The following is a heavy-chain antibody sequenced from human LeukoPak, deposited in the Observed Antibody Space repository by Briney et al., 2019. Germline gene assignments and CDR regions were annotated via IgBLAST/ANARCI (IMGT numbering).Heavy chain of an antibody. V-gene: IGHV4-34*01. CDR2: IKYSGST. J-gene: IGHJ6*03. Sequence: TSETLSLTCGISGGSFSGSYWSWIRQTPGKGLEWIGEIKYSGSTNYNPSLKSRVTISVDTSKNQFSLELKSVTAADTAVYYCEVSYYDSSGYLYFYYMDVGGKGTTVTISS. CDR3: EVSYYDSSGYLYFYYMDV. D-gene: IGHD3-22*01. CDR1: GGSFSGSY.